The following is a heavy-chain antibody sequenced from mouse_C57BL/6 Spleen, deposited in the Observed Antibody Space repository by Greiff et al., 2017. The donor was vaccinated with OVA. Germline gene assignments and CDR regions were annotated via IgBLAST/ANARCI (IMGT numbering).Heavy chain of an antibody. CDR2: ISYDGSN. CDR1: GYSITSGYY. CDR3: ARDKDYGNYVGFAY. Sequence: DVQLQESGPGLVKPSQSLSLTCSVTGYSITSGYYWNWIRQFPGNKLEWMGYISYDGSNNYNPSLKNRISITRDTSKNQFFLKLNSVTTEDTATYYCARDKDYGNYVGFAYWGQGTLVTVSA. D-gene: IGHD2-1*01. V-gene: IGHV3-6*01. J-gene: IGHJ3*01.